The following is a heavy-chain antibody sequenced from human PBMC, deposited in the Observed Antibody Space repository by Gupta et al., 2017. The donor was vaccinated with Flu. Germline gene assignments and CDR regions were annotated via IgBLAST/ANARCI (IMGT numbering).Heavy chain of an antibody. CDR2: ISYDGSNK. CDR3: AKGLGGKQWLPPFVDY. D-gene: IGHD6-19*01. Sequence: APGKGLEWVAVISYDGSNKYYGDSVKGLFTISRDNSKNTLYLQMNSLRVEDTAVYYCAKGLGGKQWLPPFVDYWGQGTLVTVSS. V-gene: IGHV3-30*18. J-gene: IGHJ4*02.